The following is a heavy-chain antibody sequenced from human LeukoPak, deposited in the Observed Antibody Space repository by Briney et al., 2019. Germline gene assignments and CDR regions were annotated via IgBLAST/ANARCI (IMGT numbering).Heavy chain of an antibody. V-gene: IGHV1-3*01. CDR1: GYTFTSYA. J-gene: IGHJ4*02. D-gene: IGHD3/OR15-3a*01. CDR2: INAGNGNT. Sequence: ASVKVSCKASGYTFTSYAMHWVRQAPGQRLEWMGWINAGNGNTKYSQKFQDRVTITRDTSASTAYMELSSLRSEDTAVYYCARDWTATGDYWGQGTLVTVSS. CDR3: ARDWTATGDY.